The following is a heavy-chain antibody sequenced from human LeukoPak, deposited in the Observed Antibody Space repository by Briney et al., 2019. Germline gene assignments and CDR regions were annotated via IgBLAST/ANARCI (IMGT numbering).Heavy chain of an antibody. J-gene: IGHJ6*02. Sequence: PSETLSLTCTVSGGSINNGGYYWIWIRQHPGKGLEWIGYTYYSGSTYYNPSLRSRVTISVDASKTQFSLKLSSVTAADTAVYYCARAILYCSGGSCYPGLYYGMDVWGQGTTVTVSS. CDR1: GGSINNGGYY. CDR3: ARAILYCSGGSCYPGLYYGMDV. V-gene: IGHV4-31*03. CDR2: TYYSGST. D-gene: IGHD2-15*01.